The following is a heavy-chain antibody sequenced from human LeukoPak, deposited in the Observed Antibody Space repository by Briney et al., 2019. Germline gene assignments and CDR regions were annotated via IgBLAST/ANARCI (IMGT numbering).Heavy chain of an antibody. CDR3: ARDRPPYSSGWRTFDY. V-gene: IGHV1-2*02. Sequence: GASVKVSCKASGYTFTGYYMHWVRQAPGQGLEWKGWINPNSGGTNYAQKFQGRVTMTRDTSISTAYMELSRLRSDDTAVYYCARDRPPYSSGWRTFDYWGQGTLVTVSS. CDR2: INPNSGGT. J-gene: IGHJ4*02. CDR1: GYTFTGYY. D-gene: IGHD6-19*01.